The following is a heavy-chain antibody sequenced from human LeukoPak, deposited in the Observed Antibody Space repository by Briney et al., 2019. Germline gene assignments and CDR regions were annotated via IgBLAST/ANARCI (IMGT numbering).Heavy chain of an antibody. D-gene: IGHD3-22*01. V-gene: IGHV1-46*01. CDR3: ASSSSGYYYVLDY. CDR1: GYTFTSYY. Sequence: ASVKVSCKASGYTFTSYYMHWVRQAPGQGLEWMGIINPSGGSTSYARKFQGRVTMTRDTSTSTVYMELSSLRSEDTAVYYCASSSSGYYYVLDYWGQGTLVTVSS. CDR2: INPSGGST. J-gene: IGHJ4*02.